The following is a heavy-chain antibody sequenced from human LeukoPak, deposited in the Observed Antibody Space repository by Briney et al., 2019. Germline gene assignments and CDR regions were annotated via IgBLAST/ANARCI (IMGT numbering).Heavy chain of an antibody. D-gene: IGHD3-22*01. Sequence: GGSLRLSCAASGFTFSNAWMSWVRQAPGKGLEWVGRIKSKTDGGTLDYATPVKGRFTISRDDSKNTLYLQMNSLKTEDTAVYFCTTGYHFDTSGYYYSDYWGQGTLVTVSS. CDR3: TTGYHFDTSGYYYSDY. V-gene: IGHV3-15*01. CDR1: GFTFSNAW. CDR2: IKSKTDGGTL. J-gene: IGHJ4*02.